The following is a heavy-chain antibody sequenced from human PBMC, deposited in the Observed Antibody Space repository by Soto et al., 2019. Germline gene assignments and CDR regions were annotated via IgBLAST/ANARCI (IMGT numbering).Heavy chain of an antibody. V-gene: IGHV4-59*08. Sequence: PSETLSLTCTVSGGSISSYYWSWIRQPPGKGLEWNGYIYYIGSTNYNPSLKSRVTISVDTSKNHFSLKLSSVTAADTAVYYCARLSPDYDILTGYYRLDPWGQGTLVTVSS. CDR3: ARLSPDYDILTGYYRLDP. D-gene: IGHD3-9*01. CDR2: IYYIGST. CDR1: GGSISSYY. J-gene: IGHJ5*02.